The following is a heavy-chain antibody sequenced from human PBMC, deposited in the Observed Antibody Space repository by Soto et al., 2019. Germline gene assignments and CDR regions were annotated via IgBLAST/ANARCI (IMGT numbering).Heavy chain of an antibody. CDR1: GYTFTSYY. Sequence: ASVKVSCKASGYTFTSYYIHWVRQAPGQGLEWMGIINPSGDSTTYAQKFQGRVTMTRDTSTSTVYMELSSLRSEDTAVYYCARDVPPYKPGYYYYGMDVWGQGTTVTGLL. D-gene: IGHD1-1*01. V-gene: IGHV1-46*01. CDR3: ARDVPPYKPGYYYYGMDV. CDR2: INPSGDST. J-gene: IGHJ6*02.